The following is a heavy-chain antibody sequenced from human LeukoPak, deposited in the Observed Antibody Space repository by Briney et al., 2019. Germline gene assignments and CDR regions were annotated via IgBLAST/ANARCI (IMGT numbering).Heavy chain of an antibody. V-gene: IGHV3-30*04. J-gene: IGHJ4*02. D-gene: IGHD6-13*01. CDR2: IPYDGSNK. CDR3: VRGAYSSSWLNFDY. Sequence: GRTLRLSCAASGFTFSGYAMHWVRQAPGKGLEWVALIPYDGSNKYYADSVKGRFTVSRDNSKNTLYLQMNSLRAEDTAVYYCVRGAYSSSWLNFDYWGQGTLVTVSS. CDR1: GFTFSGYA.